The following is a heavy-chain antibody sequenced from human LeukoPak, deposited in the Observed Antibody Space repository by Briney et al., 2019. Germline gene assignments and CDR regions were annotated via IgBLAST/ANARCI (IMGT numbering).Heavy chain of an antibody. J-gene: IGHJ4*02. CDR2: ISSSGSTI. V-gene: IGHV3-11*01. D-gene: IGHD3-10*01. CDR3: ARDSRFGELSY. Sequence: PGGSPRLSCAASGFAFSDYYMSWIRQAPGEGLEWVSYISSSGSTIYYADSVKGRFTISRDNAKNSLYLQMNSLRAEDTAVYYCARDSRFGELSYWGQGTLVTVSS. CDR1: GFAFSDYY.